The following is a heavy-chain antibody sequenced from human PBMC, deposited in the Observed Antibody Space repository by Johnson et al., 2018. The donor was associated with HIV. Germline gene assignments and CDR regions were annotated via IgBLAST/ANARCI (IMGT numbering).Heavy chain of an antibody. CDR1: GFTVSSNY. D-gene: IGHD2-21*02. J-gene: IGHJ3*02. CDR3: ARDGRDLVTRGSFDI. Sequence: VQLVESGGGLVQPGGSLRLSCAASGFTVSSNYMSWVRQAPGKGLEWVSVIYSGGSTYYADCVKGRYTNFRDNAKNTLYRQMNSMRPEDTAVYYCARDGRDLVTRGSFDIWGQGTMVTDSS. CDR2: IYSGGST. V-gene: IGHV3-66*02.